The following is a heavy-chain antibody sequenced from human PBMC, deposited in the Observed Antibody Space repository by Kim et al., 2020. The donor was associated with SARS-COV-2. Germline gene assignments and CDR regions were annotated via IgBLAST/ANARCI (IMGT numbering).Heavy chain of an antibody. Sequence: GGSLRLSCAASGFTFSSYAMHWVRQAQGKGLEWVAVISYDGSNKYYADYEKGRLTISRDNSKNTQYLQMNSLRAEDTAVYYCARDGSSSGWGYYGMDVWG. CDR2: ISYDGSNK. CDR3: ARDGSSSGWGYYGMDV. CDR1: GFTFSSYA. D-gene: IGHD6-19*01. V-gene: IGHV3-30*04. J-gene: IGHJ6*01.